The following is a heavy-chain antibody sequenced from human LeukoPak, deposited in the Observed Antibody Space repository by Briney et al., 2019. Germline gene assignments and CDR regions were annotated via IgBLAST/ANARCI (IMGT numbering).Heavy chain of an antibody. CDR1: GFSFSGSS. V-gene: IGHV3-73*01. J-gene: IGHJ4*02. CDR3: VSPYCSSSRCYAFDY. D-gene: IGHD2-2*01. Sequence: GGSLRLSCAASGFSFSGSSVHWVRQASGKGLEWIGHIRSKPNSYATAYAASLKGRFTISRDDSKNTAYLQMNSLKTEDTAVYYCVSPYCSSSRCYAFDYWGQGTLVTVSS. CDR2: IRSKPNSYAT.